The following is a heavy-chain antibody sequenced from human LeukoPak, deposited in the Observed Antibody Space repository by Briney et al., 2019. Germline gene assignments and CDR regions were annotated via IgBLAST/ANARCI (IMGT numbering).Heavy chain of an antibody. CDR2: ISYDGSNK. J-gene: IGHJ4*02. CDR1: GFIFSNYG. V-gene: IGHV3-30*03. CDR3: AREVITGTTGYFDY. D-gene: IGHD1-7*01. Sequence: GGSLRLSCAASGFIFSNYGIHWVRQAPGKGLEWVAVISYDGSNKYYADSVKGRFTISRDNSKNTLYLQMNSLRAEDTAVYYCAREVITGTTGYFDYWGQGTLVTVSS.